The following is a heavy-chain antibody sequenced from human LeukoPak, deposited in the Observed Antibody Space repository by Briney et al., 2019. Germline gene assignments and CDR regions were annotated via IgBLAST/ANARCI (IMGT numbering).Heavy chain of an antibody. CDR2: INTNTGNP. D-gene: IGHD3-22*01. J-gene: IGHJ4*02. CDR3: ARGSSYYDSSGYYLLPSFDY. Sequence: ASVKVSCKASGYTFTSYAMNWVRQAPGQGLEWMGWINTNTGNPTYAQGFTGRFVFSLDTSVSTAYLQISSLKAEDTAVYYCARGSSYYDSSGYYLLPSFDYWGQGTLVTVSS. CDR1: GYTFTSYA. V-gene: IGHV7-4-1*02.